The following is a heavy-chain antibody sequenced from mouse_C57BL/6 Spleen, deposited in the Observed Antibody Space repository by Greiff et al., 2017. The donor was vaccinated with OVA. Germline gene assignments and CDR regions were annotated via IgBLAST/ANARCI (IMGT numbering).Heavy chain of an antibody. J-gene: IGHJ3*01. CDR3: TTPLTGAYGFAN. Sequence: VQLQQSGAELVRPGASVKLSCTASGFNIKDDYMHWVKQRPEQGLEWIGWIDPENGDTEYASKFQGKATITADTSSNTAYLQLSSLTSEDTAVYYCTTPLTGAYGFANWGQGTLVTVSA. CDR1: GFNIKDDY. D-gene: IGHD4-1*01. V-gene: IGHV14-4*01. CDR2: IDPENGDT.